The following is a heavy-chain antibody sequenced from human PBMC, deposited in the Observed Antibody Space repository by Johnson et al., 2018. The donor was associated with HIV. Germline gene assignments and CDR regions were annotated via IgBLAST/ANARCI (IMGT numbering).Heavy chain of an antibody. Sequence: QVQLVESGGGVVQPGRSLRLSCAASGFTFSSYGMHWVRQAPGKGLEWVAVIWYDGSNKYYADSVKGRFTISRDSSKNMLYLQMNSLRTEDTAVYYCGRDINYSNYVTDAFDIWGQGTMVTVSS. V-gene: IGHV3-33*01. CDR1: GFTFSSYG. CDR2: IWYDGSNK. D-gene: IGHD4-11*01. J-gene: IGHJ3*02. CDR3: GRDINYSNYVTDAFDI.